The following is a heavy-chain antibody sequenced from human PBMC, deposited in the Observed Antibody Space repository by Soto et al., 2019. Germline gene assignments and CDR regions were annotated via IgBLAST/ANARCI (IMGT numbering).Heavy chain of an antibody. J-gene: IGHJ3*02. V-gene: IGHV4-34*01. Sequence: SETLSLTCAVYGGSFSGYYWSWIRQPPGKGKEWIGEINHSGSTNYNPSLKSRVTISVDTSKNQFSLKLSSVTATDTAVYYCARGRSLGYCSSNSCRHRFAFHIWGQATLVTVSS. CDR1: GGSFSGYY. D-gene: IGHD2-2*01. CDR3: ARGRSLGYCSSNSCRHRFAFHI. CDR2: INHSGST.